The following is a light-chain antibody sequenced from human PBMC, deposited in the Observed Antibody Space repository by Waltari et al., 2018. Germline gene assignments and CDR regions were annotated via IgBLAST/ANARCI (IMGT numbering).Light chain of an antibody. CDR1: SSDGGSSNY. CDR2: EVA. J-gene: IGLJ3*02. V-gene: IGLV2-8*01. Sequence: QSALTQPPSASGSPGQSVTISCTGTSSDGGSSNYVSWYQQHPGKAPKIIIFEVAQRASGVPDRFSGSKSGNTASLTVSGLQAEDEADYYCTSYAGSKGWVFGGGTKLTVL. CDR3: TSYAGSKGWV.